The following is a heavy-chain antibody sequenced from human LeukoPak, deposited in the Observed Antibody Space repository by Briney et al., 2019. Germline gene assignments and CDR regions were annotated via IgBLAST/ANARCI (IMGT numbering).Heavy chain of an antibody. J-gene: IGHJ4*02. CDR2: INPNSGGT. V-gene: IGHV1-2*02. CDR3: ARDLSSSLDY. D-gene: IGHD6-13*01. Sequence: ASVKVSCKASGYTFTDYYTHWVRQAPGQGLEWMGWINPNSGGTNYAQKFQGRVTMTSDTSISTAYMELSRLRSDDTAVYYCARDLSSSLDYWGQGTLVTVSS. CDR1: GYTFTDYY.